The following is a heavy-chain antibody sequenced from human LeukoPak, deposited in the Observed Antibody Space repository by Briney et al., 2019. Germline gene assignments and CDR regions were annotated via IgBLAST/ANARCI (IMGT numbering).Heavy chain of an antibody. CDR2: ISWNSGSI. D-gene: IGHD1-26*01. Sequence: PGRSLRLSCKASGFIFNDYPMNWVRQAPGKGLEWVSGISWNSGSIGYADSVKGRFTISRDNAKNSLYLQMNSLRAEDMALYYCAKGADSGSYLRHGYYFDYWGQGTLVTVSS. CDR1: GFIFNDYP. CDR3: AKGADSGSYLRHGYYFDY. V-gene: IGHV3-9*03. J-gene: IGHJ4*02.